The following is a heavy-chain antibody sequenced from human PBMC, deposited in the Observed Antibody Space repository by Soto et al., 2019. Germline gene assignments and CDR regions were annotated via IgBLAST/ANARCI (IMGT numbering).Heavy chain of an antibody. D-gene: IGHD6-25*01. Sequence: GGSLRLSCAASGFTFCSYWMDWVRQAPGKGLVWVSRINRDGSSTSYPDSVKGRFTISRDNAKNTLYLQMNSLTTEDTAVYYCARDLRPVDYWGQGTLVTVSS. CDR2: INRDGSST. CDR1: GFTFCSYW. CDR3: ARDLRPVDY. V-gene: IGHV3-74*01. J-gene: IGHJ4*02.